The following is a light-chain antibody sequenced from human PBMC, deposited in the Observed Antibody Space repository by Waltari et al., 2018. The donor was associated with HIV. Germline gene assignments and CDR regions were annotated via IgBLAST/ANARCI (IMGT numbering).Light chain of an antibody. CDR3: AAWDDSLNGPWV. CDR1: SSNIGSTT. Sequence: QSVLTQPPSASGTPGQRVPITCSATSSNIGSTTVNCYHQPPGTAPKLLIYSNNQRPSGVPDRFSGSKSGTSASLAISGLQSEDEADYYCAAWDDSLNGPWVFGGGTKLTVL. V-gene: IGLV1-44*01. J-gene: IGLJ3*02. CDR2: SNN.